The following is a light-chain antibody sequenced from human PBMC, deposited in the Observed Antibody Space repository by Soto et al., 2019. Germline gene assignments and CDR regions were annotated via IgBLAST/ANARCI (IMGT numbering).Light chain of an antibody. J-gene: IGKJ5*01. CDR1: QSIGSY. CDR2: GVS. Sequence: DIQRTESPSSVSASVGDRVTITCRASQSIGSYLNWYQQKSGTAPNLLIYGVSRLQGGVPSRFSGSGSGTDFTLSISSLQTEDFAAYYGQQSYTAPPITFGQGTRLEIK. V-gene: IGKV1-39*01. CDR3: QQSYTAPPIT.